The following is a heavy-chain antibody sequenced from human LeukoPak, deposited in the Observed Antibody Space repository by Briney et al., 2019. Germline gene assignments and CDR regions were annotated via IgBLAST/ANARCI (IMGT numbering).Heavy chain of an antibody. Sequence: PGGSLRLSCAASGFTVSSNYMSWVRQAPGKGLEWVSVIYSGGSTYYADSVKGRFTISRDNSKNTLYLQMNSLRAEDTAVYYCAAITMVRGWVFDYWGRGTLVTVSS. J-gene: IGHJ4*02. CDR2: IYSGGST. CDR3: AAITMVRGWVFDY. CDR1: GFTVSSNY. D-gene: IGHD3-10*01. V-gene: IGHV3-66*01.